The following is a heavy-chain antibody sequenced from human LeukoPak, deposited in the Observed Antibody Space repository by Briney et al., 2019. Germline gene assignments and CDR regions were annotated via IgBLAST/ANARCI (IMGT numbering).Heavy chain of an antibody. D-gene: IGHD2-15*01. J-gene: IGHJ4*02. Sequence: SETLSLTCAVYGGSFSGYYWSWIRQPPGKGLEWIGEINHSGSTNYNPSLKSRVSISIDTSKKQFSLKLSSVTAADTAVYYCARDQVCSGGSCYYYFDYWGQGTLVTVSS. CDR2: INHSGST. CDR3: ARDQVCSGGSCYYYFDY. CDR1: GGSFSGYY. V-gene: IGHV4-34*01.